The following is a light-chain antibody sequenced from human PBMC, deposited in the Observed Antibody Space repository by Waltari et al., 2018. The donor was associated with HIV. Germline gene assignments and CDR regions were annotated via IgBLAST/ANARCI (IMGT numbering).Light chain of an antibody. V-gene: IGKV4-1*01. Sequence: DIVMTQSPHSLAVSLGERATINCKSSQSIPPRHHNDNYVSWYQQKPGQPPKLLLSGASTRESAAPDRFSGSGSGTDFTLTINNLQAEDVAVYYCQQYLGIPYTFGQGTK. J-gene: IGKJ2*01. CDR1: QSIPPRHHNDNY. CDR2: GAS. CDR3: QQYLGIPYT.